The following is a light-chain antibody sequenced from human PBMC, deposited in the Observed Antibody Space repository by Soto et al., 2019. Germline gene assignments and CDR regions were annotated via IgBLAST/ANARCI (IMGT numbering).Light chain of an antibody. CDR3: SSYAGATQV. Sequence: QSALTQPPSESGYPGPSDTISCSGTPGDAGGYNYVSWYQQHAGKAPKLMIYEVSKRPSGVPDRFSGSKAGNTASLTISGLQDEDEADYYCSSYAGATQVFVTGTKVTVL. CDR1: PGDAGGYNY. J-gene: IGLJ1*01. CDR2: EVS. V-gene: IGLV2-8*01.